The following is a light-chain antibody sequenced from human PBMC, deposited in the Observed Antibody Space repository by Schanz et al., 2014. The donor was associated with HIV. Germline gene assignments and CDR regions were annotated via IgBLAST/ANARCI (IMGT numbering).Light chain of an antibody. CDR3: QQYGSSPPT. CDR1: QSIDSSY. Sequence: EIVMTQSPGTLSLSPGERATLSCRASQSIDSSYLAWYQQKPGQAPRLLISGASTRAAGIPDRFSGSGSGTDFTLTISRLEPEDFAVYYCQQYGSSPPTFGQGTKVEIK. J-gene: IGKJ1*01. V-gene: IGKV3-20*01. CDR2: GAS.